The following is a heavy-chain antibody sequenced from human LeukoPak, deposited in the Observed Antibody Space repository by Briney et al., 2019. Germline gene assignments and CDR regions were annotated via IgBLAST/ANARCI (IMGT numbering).Heavy chain of an antibody. Sequence: GASVKVSCKASGYTFTSYGISWVRQAPGQRLEWMGWINAGNGNTKYSQKFQGRVTITRDTSASTAYMELSSLRSEDTAVYYCARGRGSGYYIHLDYWGQGTLVTVSS. J-gene: IGHJ4*02. V-gene: IGHV1-3*01. CDR2: INAGNGNT. CDR3: ARGRGSGYYIHLDY. D-gene: IGHD3-22*01. CDR1: GYTFTSYG.